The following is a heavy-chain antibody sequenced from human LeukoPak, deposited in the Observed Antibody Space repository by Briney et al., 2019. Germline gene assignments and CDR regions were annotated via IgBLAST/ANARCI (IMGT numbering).Heavy chain of an antibody. Sequence: SETLSLTCTVSGGSISSGDYHWSWIRQPPGKGLEWIGYIYYSGSTYYNPSLKSRVTISVDTSKNQFSLKLSSVTAADTAVYYCARASRKNCSGGSCYSSSVHDAFEIWGQGTMVTVSS. V-gene: IGHV4-30-4*08. CDR2: IYYSGST. J-gene: IGHJ3*02. CDR3: ARASRKNCSGGSCYSSSVHDAFEI. CDR1: GGSISSGDYH. D-gene: IGHD2-15*01.